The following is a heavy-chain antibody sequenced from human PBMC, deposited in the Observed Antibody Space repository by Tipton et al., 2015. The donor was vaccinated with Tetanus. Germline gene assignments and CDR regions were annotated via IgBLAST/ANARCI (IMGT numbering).Heavy chain of an antibody. Sequence: TLSLTCTVSGDSLSNGDYYWSWIRPPPGKGLESIVYIYYSGSTYYNPSLKSRVTISVATSKNQFSLRRSSVTAADTAVYYCARDHGITWGGMGYYYGMDVWGQGTTVTVAS. D-gene: IGHD3-16*01. V-gene: IGHV4-30-4*01. J-gene: IGHJ6*02. CDR2: IYYSGST. CDR3: ARDHGITWGGMGYYYGMDV. CDR1: GDSLSNGDYY.